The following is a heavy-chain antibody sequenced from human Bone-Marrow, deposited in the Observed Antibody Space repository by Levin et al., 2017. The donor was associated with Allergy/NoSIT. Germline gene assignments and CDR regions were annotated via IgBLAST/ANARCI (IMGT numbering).Heavy chain of an antibody. D-gene: IGHD2-8*02. CDR1: GFTVSSNY. J-gene: IGHJ6*03. CDR3: ARGPGYCTGGVCSVPYYYYMDG. V-gene: IGHV3-53*01. Sequence: GGSLRLSCAASGFTVSSNYTSWVRQAPGKGLEWVSVIYSGGSTYYADSVKGRFTISRDNSKNTLYLQMNSLRAEDTAVYYCARGPGYCTGGVCSVPYYYYMDGWGKGTTVTVSS. CDR2: IYSGGST.